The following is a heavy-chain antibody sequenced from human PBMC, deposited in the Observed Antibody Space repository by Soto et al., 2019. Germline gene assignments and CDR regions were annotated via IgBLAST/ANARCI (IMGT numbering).Heavy chain of an antibody. CDR3: ARGHEYGGNSDAFDI. V-gene: IGHV1-69*13. CDR1: GGTFKTES. J-gene: IGHJ3*02. CDR2: ILPAFGTA. D-gene: IGHD4-17*01. Sequence: QVRLVQSGAEEKKPGSSVKVSCKFSGGTFKTESINWLRQAPGQGLEWMGNILPAFGTADYAPKFHGRVTFTADQATTTAFMELSSLTSQDTAFYFCARGHEYGGNSDAFDIWGQGTLVTVSS.